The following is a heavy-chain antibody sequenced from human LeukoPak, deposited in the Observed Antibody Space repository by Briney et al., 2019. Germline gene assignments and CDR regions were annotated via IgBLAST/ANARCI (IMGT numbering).Heavy chain of an antibody. CDR3: ARAAVPAAGGGIDY. D-gene: IGHD6-13*01. J-gene: IGHJ4*02. CDR1: AGSLSGYY. Sequence: SETLSLTCAVYAGSLSGYYWNWFRQPPGKRLEWIGEINHSGSTNYNPSLKSRVTISVDTSKNQFSLKLSSVTAADTAVYYCARAAVPAAGGGIDYWGQGTLVTVSS. CDR2: INHSGST. V-gene: IGHV4-34*01.